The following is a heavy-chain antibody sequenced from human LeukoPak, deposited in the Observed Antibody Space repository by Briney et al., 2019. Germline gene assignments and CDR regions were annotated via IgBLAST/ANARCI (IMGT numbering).Heavy chain of an antibody. J-gene: IGHJ4*02. CDR2: ISSSSSYI. V-gene: IGHV3-21*01. Sequence: PGGSLRLSCAASGFSFSSYALHWVRQAPGKGLEWVSSISSSSSYIYYADSVKGRFTISRDNAKNSLYLQMNSLRAEDTAVYYCARSYDFWSGYYRASFDYWGQGTLVTVSS. D-gene: IGHD3-3*01. CDR1: GFSFSSYA. CDR3: ARSYDFWSGYYRASFDY.